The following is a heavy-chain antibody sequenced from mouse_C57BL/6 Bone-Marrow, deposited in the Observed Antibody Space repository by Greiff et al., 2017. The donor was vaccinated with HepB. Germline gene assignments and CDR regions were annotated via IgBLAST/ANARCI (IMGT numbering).Heavy chain of an antibody. V-gene: IGHV1-54*01. D-gene: IGHD2-12*01. Sequence: VQLQESGAELVRPGTSVKVSCKASGYAFTNYLIEWVKQRPGQGLEWIGVINPGSGGTNYNEKFKGKATLTADKSSSTAYMQLSSLTSEDSAVYFCARKRFYVYAMDYWGQGTSVTVSS. CDR1: GYAFTNYL. CDR3: ARKRFYVYAMDY. J-gene: IGHJ4*01. CDR2: INPGSGGT.